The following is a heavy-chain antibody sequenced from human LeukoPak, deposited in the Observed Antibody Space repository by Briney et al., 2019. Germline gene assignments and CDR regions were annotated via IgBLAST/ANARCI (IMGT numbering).Heavy chain of an antibody. CDR2: MNPNSGNT. V-gene: IGHV1-8*01. J-gene: IGHJ3*02. CDR1: GYTFTSND. CDR3: ARGRGNMTTGSAAFDI. D-gene: IGHD4-17*01. Sequence: ASVKASCKASGYTFTSNDINWVRQATGQGLEWMGWMNPNSGNTGYAQKFQGRVTMTRNTSISTAYMELSSLRSEDTAVYCCARGRGNMTTGSAAFDIWGQGTMVTVSS.